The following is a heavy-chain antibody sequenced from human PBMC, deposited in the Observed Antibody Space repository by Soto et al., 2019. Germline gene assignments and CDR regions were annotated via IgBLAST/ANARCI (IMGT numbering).Heavy chain of an antibody. J-gene: IGHJ4*02. CDR2: IGASGGST. CDR1: GVTFSGYA. Sequence: EVQLLESGGGLVQPGGSLRLSCAASGVTFSGYAMSWVRQAPGKGLEWVSSIGASGGSTYYADSVKGRFTISRDNSKNTLYLQMDSLRAEDTAVYFCAKRSDYFDDWGQGTLVTVSS. CDR3: AKRSDYFDD. V-gene: IGHV3-23*01.